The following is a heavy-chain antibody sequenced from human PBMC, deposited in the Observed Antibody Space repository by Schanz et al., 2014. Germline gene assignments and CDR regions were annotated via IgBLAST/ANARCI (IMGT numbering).Heavy chain of an antibody. D-gene: IGHD1-1*01. Sequence: QVQLQESGPGLVKPSGTLSLTCTISRGSIGSTNWWSWLRQSPRKGLEWISDIYETGRTNYNPSLRSRVTVSVAKPTTQSPLRLPAVTAADTAVYYCARLEYTSGWQGFDYWGQGILVTVSP. J-gene: IGHJ4*02. CDR2: IYETGRT. CDR3: ARLEYTSGWQGFDY. CDR1: RGSIGSTNW. V-gene: IGHV4-4*02.